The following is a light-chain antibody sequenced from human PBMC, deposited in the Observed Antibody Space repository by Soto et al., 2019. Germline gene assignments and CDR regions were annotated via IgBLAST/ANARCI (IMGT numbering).Light chain of an antibody. CDR3: LQDYNYPRT. CDR1: QGIRND. CDR2: AAS. Sequence: AIQMTQSPSSLSASVGDTVTITCRASQGIRNDLGWYQQKPGRAPKLLIYAASTLQSGVPSRFSGSGSGTDFTLTIRSLQPEDFATYYCLQDYNYPRTFGQGTKLEIK. J-gene: IGKJ2*01. V-gene: IGKV1-6*01.